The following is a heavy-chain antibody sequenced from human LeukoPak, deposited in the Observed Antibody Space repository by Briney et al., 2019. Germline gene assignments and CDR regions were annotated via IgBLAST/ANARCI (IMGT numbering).Heavy chain of an antibody. Sequence: SETLSLTCTVSGYSISSGYYWGWIRQPPGKGLEWIGSIYHSGSTYYNPSLKSRVTISVDTSKNQFSLKLSSVTAADTAVYYCARGMVRGTFFDYWGQGTLVTVSS. J-gene: IGHJ4*02. CDR1: GYSISSGYY. CDR2: IYHSGST. CDR3: ARGMVRGTFFDY. V-gene: IGHV4-38-2*02. D-gene: IGHD3-10*01.